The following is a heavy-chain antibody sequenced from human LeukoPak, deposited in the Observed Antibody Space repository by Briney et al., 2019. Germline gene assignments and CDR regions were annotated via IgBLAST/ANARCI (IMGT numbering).Heavy chain of an antibody. J-gene: IGHJ4*02. D-gene: IGHD6-6*01. Sequence: GGSLRLSCAASGFTFSSYGMHWVRQAPGKGLEWVAVIWYDGSNKYYADSVKGRFTISRDNAKNSLYLQMNSLRAEDTAVYYCARDDSSSCFDYWGQGTLVTVSS. CDR1: GFTFSSYG. V-gene: IGHV3-33*01. CDR2: IWYDGSNK. CDR3: ARDDSSSCFDY.